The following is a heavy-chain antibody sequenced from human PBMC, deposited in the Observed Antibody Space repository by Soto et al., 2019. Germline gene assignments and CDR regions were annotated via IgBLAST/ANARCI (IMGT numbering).Heavy chain of an antibody. Sequence: SSVKVSCKASGGTFSSYAISWVRQAPGQGLEWMGGIIPIFGTANYAQKFQGRVTITADKSTSTAYMELSSLRSEDTAVYYCARGYCSGGDCYDTFGYWGQGTLVTVSS. CDR3: ARGYCSGGDCYDTFGY. J-gene: IGHJ4*02. D-gene: IGHD2-15*01. CDR1: GGTFSSYA. V-gene: IGHV1-69*06. CDR2: IIPIFGTA.